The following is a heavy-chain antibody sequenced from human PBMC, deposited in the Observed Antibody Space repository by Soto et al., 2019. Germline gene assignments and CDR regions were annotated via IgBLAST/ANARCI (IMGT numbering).Heavy chain of an antibody. CDR3: ARDPKTSGGQHWAFNYFDS. D-gene: IGHD7-27*01. CDR2: ISYDGTNK. V-gene: IGHV3-30-3*01. J-gene: IGHJ4*02. Sequence: SLRLSCAASGFSFSISPMHWVRHAPGKGPEWVALISYDGTNKFYADSVKGRFTISRDNSKSTLYLQVDSLRPEDAAVYYCARDPKTSGGQHWAFNYFDSWGQGTLVTVSS. CDR1: GFSFSISP.